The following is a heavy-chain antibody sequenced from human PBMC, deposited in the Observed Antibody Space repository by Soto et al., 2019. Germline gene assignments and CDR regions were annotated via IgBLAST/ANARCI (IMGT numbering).Heavy chain of an antibody. CDR1: GYTFNTYF. CDR3: AREIAVGGRAFDY. Sequence: ASVKVSCKAAGYTFNTYFIHWVRQAPGQGLEWVGIINPSSDTTNYAQRFQGRVTMTRDTSTSTVYMDLSSLRSEDTAVYYCAREIAVGGRAFDYWGQGTLVTVS. V-gene: IGHV1-46*02. CDR2: INPSSDTT. J-gene: IGHJ4*02. D-gene: IGHD6-19*01.